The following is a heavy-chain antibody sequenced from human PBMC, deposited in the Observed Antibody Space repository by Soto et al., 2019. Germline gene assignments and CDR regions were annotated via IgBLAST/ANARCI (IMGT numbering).Heavy chain of an antibody. Sequence: PGGSLRLSCAASGFTFSSYAMHWVRQAPGKGLEWVAVISYDGSNKYYADSVKGRFTISRDNSKNTLYLQMNSLRAEDTAVYYCARSLGYCISTSCSDAFDIWGQGTMVTVSS. D-gene: IGHD2-2*01. CDR3: ARSLGYCISTSCSDAFDI. CDR1: GFTFSSYA. CDR2: ISYDGSNK. V-gene: IGHV3-30-3*01. J-gene: IGHJ3*02.